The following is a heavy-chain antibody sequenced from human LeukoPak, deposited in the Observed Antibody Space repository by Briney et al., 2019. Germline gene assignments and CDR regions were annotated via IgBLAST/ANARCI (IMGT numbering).Heavy chain of an antibody. CDR3: ATKQWLAPPPDS. V-gene: IGHV3-74*01. Sequence: GGSLRLSCAASGFTFSKYWMLRVRQAPGKGLESVSRINTDGTVTTYADSVKGRFTVSRDNADNTMFLQMNSVRDEDTAVYYCATKQWLAPPPDSWGQGTPVTVSS. CDR1: GFTFSKYW. J-gene: IGHJ4*02. CDR2: INTDGTVT. D-gene: IGHD6-19*01.